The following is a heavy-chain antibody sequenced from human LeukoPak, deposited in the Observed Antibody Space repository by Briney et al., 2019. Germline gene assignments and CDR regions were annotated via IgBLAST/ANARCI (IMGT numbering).Heavy chain of an antibody. J-gene: IGHJ4*02. CDR2: IYSGGYT. D-gene: IGHD4-17*01. V-gene: IGHV3-66*01. CDR1: GFSVSANY. Sequence: GGSLRLSCAGSGFSVSANYMSWVRQAPGKGLEWVAMIYSGGYTKYADSVKGGFTISRDNSKNTLYVQLNSLRDDDTAVYYCARADNGDYFDYWGQGTLVTVSS. CDR3: ARADNGDYFDY.